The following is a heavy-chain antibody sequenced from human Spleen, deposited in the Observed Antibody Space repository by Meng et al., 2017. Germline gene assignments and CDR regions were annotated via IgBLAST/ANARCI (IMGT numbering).Heavy chain of an antibody. J-gene: IGHJ4*02. V-gene: IGHV3-7*03. CDR1: GFSFSIYW. Sequence: GESLKISCAASGFSFSIYWMSWVRQAPGKGLEWVANINQDGSEKYYVDSVKGRFTIYRDNAKNSLFLQMNSLRAEDTAVYYCARVEWELNSFDYWGQGTLVTVSS. CDR3: ARVEWELNSFDY. D-gene: IGHD1-26*01. CDR2: INQDGSEK.